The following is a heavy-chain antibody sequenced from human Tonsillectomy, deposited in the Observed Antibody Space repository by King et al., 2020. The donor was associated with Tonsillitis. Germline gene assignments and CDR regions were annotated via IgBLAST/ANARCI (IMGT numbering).Heavy chain of an antibody. CDR1: GYSFTGNW. J-gene: IGHJ4*02. Sequence: VQLVESGAEVKKPGESLKISCKGSGYSFTGNWIGWVRQMPGKGLEWMGIIYPGDSDTRYSPSFQGQVTISADKSISTAYLQWSSLKASDIAMYYCAPGLGPAAAGYYFDYWGQGTLVTVPS. CDR2: IYPGDSDT. V-gene: IGHV5-51*01. CDR3: APGLGPAAAGYYFDY. D-gene: IGHD6-13*01.